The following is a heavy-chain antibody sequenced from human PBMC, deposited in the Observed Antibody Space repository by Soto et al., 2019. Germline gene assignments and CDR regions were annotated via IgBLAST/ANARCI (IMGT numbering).Heavy chain of an antibody. CDR3: ARAYSNYFFDY. J-gene: IGHJ4*02. CDR2: IYYSGST. D-gene: IGHD4-4*01. Sequence: PSETLSLTCTFSGGSISSYYWSLIRQPPGKGLEWIGYIYYSGSTNYNPSLKSRVTISVDTSKNQFSLKLSSVTAADTAVYYCARAYSNYFFDYWGQGTLVTVSS. V-gene: IGHV4-59*08. CDR1: GGSISSYY.